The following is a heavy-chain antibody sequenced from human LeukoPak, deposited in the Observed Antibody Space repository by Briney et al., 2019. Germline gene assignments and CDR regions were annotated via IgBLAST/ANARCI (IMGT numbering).Heavy chain of an antibody. D-gene: IGHD3-22*01. CDR1: GGSFSGYY. CDR3: ARGTRYYYDSSGYSLPSNWFDP. J-gene: IGHJ5*02. V-gene: IGHV4-34*01. CDR2: INHSGST. Sequence: SETLSLTCAVYGGSFSGYYWSWIRQPPGKGLEWIGEINHSGSTNYNPSLKSRVTTSVDTSKNQFSLKLSSVTAADTAVYYCARGTRYYYDSSGYSLPSNWFDPWGQGTLVTVSS.